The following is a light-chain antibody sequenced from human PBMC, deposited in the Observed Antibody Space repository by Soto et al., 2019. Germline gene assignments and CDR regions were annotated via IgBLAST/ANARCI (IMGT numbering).Light chain of an antibody. J-gene: IGKJ5*01. CDR1: QSISSY. CDR3: QQSYSTPPIT. CDR2: AAS. Sequence: DIQMTQSPSSLSASVGDRVTITCRASQSISSYLNWYQQKPGKAPKLLIYAASSLQSGVPSRYSGSGSGTDSTLTISSLQPEDFATYYCQQSYSTPPITCGQGTRLEIK. V-gene: IGKV1-39*01.